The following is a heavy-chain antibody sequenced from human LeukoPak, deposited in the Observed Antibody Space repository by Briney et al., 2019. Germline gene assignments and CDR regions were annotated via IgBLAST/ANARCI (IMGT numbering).Heavy chain of an antibody. D-gene: IGHD4-23*01. V-gene: IGHV1-69*06. CDR3: ARVDYGGNVNFDY. CDR2: IIPIFGTA. J-gene: IGHJ4*02. Sequence: VASVKVSCKASGGTFSSYAISWVRQAPGQGLEWMGGIIPIFGTANYAQKFQGRVTITADKSTSTAYMELSSLRSEDTAVYYCARVDYGGNVNFDYWGQGTLVTVSS. CDR1: GGTFSSYA.